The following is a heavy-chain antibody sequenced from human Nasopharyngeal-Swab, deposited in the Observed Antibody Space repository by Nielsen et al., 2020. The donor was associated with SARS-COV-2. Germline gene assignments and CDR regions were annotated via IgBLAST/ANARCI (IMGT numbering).Heavy chain of an antibody. Sequence: ASVKVSCKASGYTFTNYYMHWLRQAPGQGLEWVGTLYIDAGTSAHAQKFQGRVTMTSDTSTNTIYMELTSLTSEDTAVYCVRETPHSGDFEHWGQGALVTVSS. V-gene: IGHV1-46*01. CDR2: LYIDAGTS. D-gene: IGHD4-17*01. CDR1: GYTFTNYY. J-gene: IGHJ5*02. CDR3: VRETPHSGDFEH.